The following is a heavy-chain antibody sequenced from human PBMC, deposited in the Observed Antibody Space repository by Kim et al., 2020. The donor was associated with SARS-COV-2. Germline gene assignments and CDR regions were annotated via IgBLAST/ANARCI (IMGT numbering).Heavy chain of an antibody. CDR1: GFTVSDYD. CDR3: ARDFHWMVVY. CDR2: VSTGGSNN. D-gene: IGHD3-9*01. J-gene: IGHJ4*02. V-gene: IGHV3-30*14. Sequence: GGSLRLSCAASGFTVSDYDINWVRQAPGKGLEWVAVVSTGGSNNKDADSLKGRFSISRDNSKTTVDLEMNSVGAEDTAVYYCARDFHWMVVYWGQGTLVTVS.